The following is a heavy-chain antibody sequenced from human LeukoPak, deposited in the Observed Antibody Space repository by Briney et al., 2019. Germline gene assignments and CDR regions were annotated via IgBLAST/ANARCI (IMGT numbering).Heavy chain of an antibody. CDR3: ARAGGYASSWAY. V-gene: IGHV3-7*01. D-gene: IGHD5-12*01. CDR2: IKQDGSEK. Sequence: GGSLRLSCAASGFTFSSYWMSWVRQAPGKGLEWVANIKQDGSEKNYVDSVKGRFTISRDNAMNSLDLQMNSLRAEGTAVYYCARAGGYASSWAYWGQGTLVTVSS. CDR1: GFTFSSYW. J-gene: IGHJ4*02.